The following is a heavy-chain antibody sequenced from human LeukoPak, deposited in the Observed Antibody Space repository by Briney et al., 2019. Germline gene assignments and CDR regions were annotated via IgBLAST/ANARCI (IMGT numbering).Heavy chain of an antibody. CDR2: ISGSGGST. J-gene: IGHJ4*02. Sequence: PGGSLRLSCAASGFTFSSYAMSWVRQAPGKGLEWVSAISGSGGSTYYADSVKGRFTISRDNSKNTLYLQMNSLRAEDTGVYYCAKWVTATHYFDYWGQGALVTVSS. D-gene: IGHD2-21*02. V-gene: IGHV3-23*01. CDR1: GFTFSSYA. CDR3: AKWVTATHYFDY.